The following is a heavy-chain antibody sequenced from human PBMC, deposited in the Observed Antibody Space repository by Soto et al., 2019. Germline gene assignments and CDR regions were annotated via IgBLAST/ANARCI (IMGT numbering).Heavy chain of an antibody. CDR3: ARDLKGYGSGSYYEAY. CDR1: GYTFTSYG. J-gene: IGHJ4*02. Sequence: QVQLVQSGAEVKKPGASVKVSCKASGYTFTSYGISWVRQAPGQGLEWMGWISAYNGNTNYAQKLQGRVTMTTDRSTSTAYMELRSMRSDDTAVYYCARDLKGYGSGSYYEAYWGQGTLVTVSS. V-gene: IGHV1-18*01. D-gene: IGHD3-10*01. CDR2: ISAYNGNT.